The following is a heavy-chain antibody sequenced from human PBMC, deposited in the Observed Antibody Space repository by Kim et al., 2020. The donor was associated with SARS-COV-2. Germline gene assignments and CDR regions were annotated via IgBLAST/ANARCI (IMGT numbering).Heavy chain of an antibody. J-gene: IGHJ3*02. Sequence: GVSLRLSCAASGFTFSSYSMNWVRQAPGKGLEWVSSISSSSSYIYYADSVKGRFTISRDNAKNSLYLQMNSLRAEDTAVYYCARETGPYGDYVVGAFDIWGQGTMVTVSS. CDR3: ARETGPYGDYVVGAFDI. CDR2: ISSSSSYI. V-gene: IGHV3-21*01. D-gene: IGHD4-17*01. CDR1: GFTFSSYS.